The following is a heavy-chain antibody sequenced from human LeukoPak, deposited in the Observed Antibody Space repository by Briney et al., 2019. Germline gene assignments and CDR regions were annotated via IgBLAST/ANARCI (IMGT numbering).Heavy chain of an antibody. CDR3: ANSGALNPGTGKDY. V-gene: IGHV3-23*01. J-gene: IGHJ4*02. Sequence: GGSLRLSCAATGFTFSSYAMSWVRQAPGKGLEWVSAISGSGGSTYYADSVKGRFTISRDNSKNTLYLQMNSLRAEDTAVYYCANSGALNPGTGKDYWVQGTLVTVSS. D-gene: IGHD3-10*01. CDR2: ISGSGGST. CDR1: GFTFSSYA.